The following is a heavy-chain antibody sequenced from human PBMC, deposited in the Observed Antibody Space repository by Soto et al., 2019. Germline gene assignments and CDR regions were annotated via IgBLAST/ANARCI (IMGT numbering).Heavy chain of an antibody. Sequence: GSLRLACAASVFTFSSYAMSWVRQAPGKGLEWVSAISGIGVSTYYADSVKGRFTISRDNSKNTLYLQMNSLRAEDTAVYYCAKRSGFYDYWGQGTLVTVSS. CDR2: ISGIGVST. V-gene: IGHV3-23*01. J-gene: IGHJ4*02. CDR1: VFTFSSYA. CDR3: AKRSGFYDY.